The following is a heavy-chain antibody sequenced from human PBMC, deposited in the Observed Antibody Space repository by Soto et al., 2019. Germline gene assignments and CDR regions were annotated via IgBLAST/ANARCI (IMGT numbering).Heavy chain of an antibody. Sequence: PGGSLRLSCAASGFTFSSYEINWVRQAPGKGLEWVSYIDRSGSPIYYADSVKGRFTISRDNAENSLYLQMHSLRVDDTAIYYCATKIFGTTYFGNWGRGALVTVSS. V-gene: IGHV3-48*03. D-gene: IGHD1-7*01. J-gene: IGHJ4*02. CDR1: GFTFSSYE. CDR3: ATKIFGTTYFGN. CDR2: IDRSGSPI.